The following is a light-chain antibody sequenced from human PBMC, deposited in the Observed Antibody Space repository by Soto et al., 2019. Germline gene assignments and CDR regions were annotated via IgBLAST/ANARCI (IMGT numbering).Light chain of an antibody. CDR3: CSYAGNYVYV. CDR2: EGN. J-gene: IGLJ1*01. CDR1: VSDVGNFGP. Sequence: QSALTQPASVSGSPGQSITISCTGSVSDVGNFGPVSWYQQHPGQVPKLIIYEGNRRPSGVSSRFSGSKSGNTASLTISGLQAEDEADYYCCSYAGNYVYVFGSGTKVTVL. V-gene: IGLV2-23*01.